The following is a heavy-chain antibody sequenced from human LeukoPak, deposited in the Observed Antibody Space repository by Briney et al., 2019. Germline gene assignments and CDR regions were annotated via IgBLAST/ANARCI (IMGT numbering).Heavy chain of an antibody. V-gene: IGHV4-61*02. CDR1: GGSLSNEGDY. D-gene: IGHD6-19*01. J-gene: IGHJ4*02. CDR3: AREGTLGSGWYDY. CDR2: IYNSGTT. Sequence: PSETLSLTCTVSGGSLSNEGDYWSWIRQPAGKGLEWIGRIYNSGTTNYNPSVKSRISMSADTSENQFSLNLRSVTAADTAGYYCAREGTLGSGWYDYWGQGTLVTVSS.